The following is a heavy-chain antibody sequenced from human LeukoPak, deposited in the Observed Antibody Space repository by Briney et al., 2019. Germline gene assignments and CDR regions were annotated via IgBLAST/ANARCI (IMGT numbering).Heavy chain of an antibody. CDR3: AKGRYCGGDCHLDY. V-gene: IGHV3-73*01. J-gene: IGHJ4*02. CDR1: GFTFSGSA. D-gene: IGHD2-21*02. CDR2: IRSTANGYAT. Sequence: GGSLRLSCAASGFTFSGSALHWVRQASGKGLEWVGRIRSTANGYATAYAASVKGRFTISRDDSKNTAYLQMNSLRAEDTAVYYCAKGRYCGGDCHLDYWGQGTLVTVSS.